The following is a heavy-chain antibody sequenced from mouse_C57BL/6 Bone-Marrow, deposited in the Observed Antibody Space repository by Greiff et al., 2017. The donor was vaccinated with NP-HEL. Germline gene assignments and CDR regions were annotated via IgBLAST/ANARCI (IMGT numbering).Heavy chain of an antibody. CDR2: IYPRSGNT. CDR1: GYTFTSYG. V-gene: IGHV1-81*01. CDR3: ARSDYYGSSARWYFDV. J-gene: IGHJ1*03. Sequence: VQLQQSGAELARPGASVKLSCKASGYTFTSYGISWVKQRTGQGLEWIGEIYPRSGNTFYNEKFKGQATLTADKSSSTAYMELRSLTSEDSAVYFCARSDYYGSSARWYFDVWGTGTTVTVSS. D-gene: IGHD1-1*01.